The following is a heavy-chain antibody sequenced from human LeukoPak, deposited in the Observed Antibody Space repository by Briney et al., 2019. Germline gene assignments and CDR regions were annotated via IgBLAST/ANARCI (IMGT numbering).Heavy chain of an antibody. J-gene: IGHJ4*02. Sequence: SETLSLTCTVSGGSISSYYWSWFRQPPGKGLEWIGDIYYSGSTNYNPSLKSRVTISVDTSKNQFSLKLTSVTAADTAVYFCVRANHFDYWGQGTLVTVSS. CDR3: VRANHFDY. CDR2: IYYSGST. CDR1: GGSISSYY. V-gene: IGHV4-59*01.